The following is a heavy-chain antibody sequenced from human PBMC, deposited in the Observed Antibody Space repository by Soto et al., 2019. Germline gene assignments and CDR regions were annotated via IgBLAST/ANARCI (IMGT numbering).Heavy chain of an antibody. V-gene: IGHV5-51*01. J-gene: IGHJ6*02. CDR3: ADSIFYYGMDV. Sequence: PXESLTISFKGSGYTFTNYCIGWVRQMPGKGLEWMGIIYPGDSDTKYNPSFQGQVTISADKSITTTYLRWTSLKASDTAIYYCADSIFYYGMDVWGQGTTVTVSS. CDR2: IYPGDSDT. CDR1: GYTFTNYC.